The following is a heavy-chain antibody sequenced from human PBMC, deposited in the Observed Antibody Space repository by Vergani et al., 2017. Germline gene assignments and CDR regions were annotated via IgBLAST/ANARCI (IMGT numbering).Heavy chain of an antibody. CDR1: GGTFSSYA. D-gene: IGHD3-10*01. V-gene: IGHV1-69*01. Sequence: QVQLVQSGAEVKKPGSSVKDSCKASGGTFSSYAISWVRQAPGQGLEWMGGIIPIFGTANYAQKFQGRVTITADESTSTAYMELSSLRSEDTAVYYCARDRSYGSGSYYNGGFDPWGQGTLVTVSS. J-gene: IGHJ5*02. CDR2: IIPIFGTA. CDR3: ARDRSYGSGSYYNGGFDP.